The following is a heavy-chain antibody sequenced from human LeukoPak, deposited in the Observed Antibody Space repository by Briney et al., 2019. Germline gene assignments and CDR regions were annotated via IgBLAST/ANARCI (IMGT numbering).Heavy chain of an antibody. CDR3: ARHYYDRSDSYSFDY. J-gene: IGHJ4*02. D-gene: IGHD3-22*01. CDR2: IFASGST. Sequence: SETLSLTCTVSGGSIRGYYWSWLRQPPGQGLEWLGDIFASGSTNYNSSLKSLVTTSEDTSVNQFSLKLSSVTAADTAVYYCARHYYDRSDSYSFDYWGQGTLVTVSS. V-gene: IGHV4-59*08. CDR1: GGSIRGYY.